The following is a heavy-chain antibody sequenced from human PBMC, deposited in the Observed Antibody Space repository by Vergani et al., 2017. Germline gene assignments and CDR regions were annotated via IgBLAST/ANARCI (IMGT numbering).Heavy chain of an antibody. V-gene: IGHV1-18*04. CDR1: GYTFTSYG. CDR2: ISAYNGNT. Sequence: QVQLVQSGAEVKKPGASVKVSCKASGYTFTSYGISWVRQAPGQGLEWMGWISAYNGNTNYAQKLQGRVTMTTDASKSTAYMELRSLRSDDTAVYYCARSPPGGLRYFDWLLPWGQGTLVAVSS. D-gene: IGHD3-9*01. J-gene: IGHJ4*02. CDR3: ARSPPGGLRYFDWLLP.